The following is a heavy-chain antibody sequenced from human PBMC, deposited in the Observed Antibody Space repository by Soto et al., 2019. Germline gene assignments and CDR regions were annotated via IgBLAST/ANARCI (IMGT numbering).Heavy chain of an antibody. J-gene: IGHJ4*02. CDR1: GYTFTSYY. CDR3: AREANYYGPFDY. Sequence: ASVKVSCKASGYTFTSYYMHRVRQAPGQGLECMGIINPSGGTTRYAQKFQGRVTMTRDTSTSTVYMELSSLRSEATAVYYCAREANYYGPFDYWGRGTLVTVSS. CDR2: INPSGGTT. V-gene: IGHV1-46*01. D-gene: IGHD3-10*01.